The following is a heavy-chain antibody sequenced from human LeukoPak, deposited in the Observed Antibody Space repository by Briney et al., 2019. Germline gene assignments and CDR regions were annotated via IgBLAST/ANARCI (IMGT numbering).Heavy chain of an antibody. CDR3: GGGSSRNAFDI. Sequence: SETLSLTCTVSGGSISSSSYYWGRIRQPPGKGLEWIGDIYYSGSTYYNPSVKSRVTISVDTSKNQFSLKLSSVTAADTAVYYCGGGSSRNAFDIWGQGTMVTVSS. CDR2: IYYSGST. J-gene: IGHJ3*02. CDR1: GGSISSSSYY. D-gene: IGHD1-26*01. V-gene: IGHV4-39*01.